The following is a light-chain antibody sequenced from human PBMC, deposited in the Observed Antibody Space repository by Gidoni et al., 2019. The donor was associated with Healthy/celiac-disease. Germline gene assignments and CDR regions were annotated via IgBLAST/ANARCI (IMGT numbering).Light chain of an antibody. V-gene: IGKV3-20*01. J-gene: IGKJ3*01. CDR2: GAS. CDR1: QSVSSSY. Sequence: EIVLTQSPGTLSLSPGERATLSCRASQSVSSSYLGWYQQKPGQAPRLLIYGASSRATGIPDRFSGSGSGTDFTLTISRLEAEDFAVYYCQQYGSSLGTFGPGTKVDIK. CDR3: QQYGSSLGT.